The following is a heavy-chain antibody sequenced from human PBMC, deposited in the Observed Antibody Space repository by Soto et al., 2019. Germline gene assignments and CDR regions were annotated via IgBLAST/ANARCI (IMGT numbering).Heavy chain of an antibody. J-gene: IGHJ6*02. CDR2: ISSRSYTI. CDR1: VFTFSTYS. D-gene: IGHD6-6*01. CDR3: ARGGSSSDNGMDV. Sequence: EVKLVESGGDLVQPGGSLRLSCAASVFTFSTYSMNWVRQAPGKGLEWVSYISSRSYTIYYVDSVKGRFTISRDNAKNSLYLQMNSLRDEDTAVYYCARGGSSSDNGMDVWGQGTTVTVSS. V-gene: IGHV3-48*02.